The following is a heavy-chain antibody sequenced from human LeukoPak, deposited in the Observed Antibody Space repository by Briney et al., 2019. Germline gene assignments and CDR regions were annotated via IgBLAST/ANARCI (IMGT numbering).Heavy chain of an antibody. CDR2: INHSGST. D-gene: IGHD3-10*01. CDR1: GGSFSGYY. J-gene: IGHJ5*02. Sequence: SETLSLTCAVYGGSFSGYYWSWIRQPPGKELEWIGEINHSGSTNYNPSLKSRVTISVDTSKNQFSLKLSSVTAADTAVYYCARGHGSGSYYTFDPWGQGTLVTVSS. CDR3: ARGHGSGSYYTFDP. V-gene: IGHV4-34*01.